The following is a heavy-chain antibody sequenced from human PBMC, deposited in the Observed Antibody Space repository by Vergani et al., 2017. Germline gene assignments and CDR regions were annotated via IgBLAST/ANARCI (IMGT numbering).Heavy chain of an antibody. CDR2: IDPSDSYT. V-gene: IGHV5-10-1*01. J-gene: IGHJ6*02. CDR1: GYSFTSYW. CDR3: ARLPPSTTPGAPGGMDV. Sequence: EVQLVQSGAEVKKPGESLRISCKGSGYSFTSYWISWVRQMPGKGLEWMGRIDPSDSYTNYSPSFQGHVTISADKSISTAYLQWSSLKASDTAMYYCARLPPSTTPGAPGGMDVWGQGTTVTVSS. D-gene: IGHD5/OR15-5a*01.